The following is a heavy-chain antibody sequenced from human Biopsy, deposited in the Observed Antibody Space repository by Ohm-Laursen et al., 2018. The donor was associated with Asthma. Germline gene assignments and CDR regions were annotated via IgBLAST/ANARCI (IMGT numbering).Heavy chain of an antibody. Sequence: TLSLTCTVSGDSITSGGCCWNWIRQHPGKGLEWIGYIHHSGTSYFNPSLKSRVSFSRDTSKNQFHLRLSSVTAADTAMYYCARIPRRSGSYFVDYWGQGTLVTVSS. D-gene: IGHD3-22*01. CDR2: IHHSGTS. V-gene: IGHV4-31*03. CDR1: GDSITSGGCC. J-gene: IGHJ4*02. CDR3: ARIPRRSGSYFVDY.